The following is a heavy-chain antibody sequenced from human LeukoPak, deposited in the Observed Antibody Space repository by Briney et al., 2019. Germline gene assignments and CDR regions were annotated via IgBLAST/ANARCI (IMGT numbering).Heavy chain of an antibody. V-gene: IGHV3-53*01. Sequence: PGGSLRLSCAASGFTVSSNHMSWVRQAPGKGLEWVSVIYSGGSTYYADSVKGRFTISRDNSKNTLYLQMNSLRADDTAIFYCAKSIDYYGSAHAFDIWGQGTMVTVSS. CDR2: IYSGGST. D-gene: IGHD3-10*01. CDR1: GFTVSSNH. CDR3: AKSIDYYGSAHAFDI. J-gene: IGHJ3*02.